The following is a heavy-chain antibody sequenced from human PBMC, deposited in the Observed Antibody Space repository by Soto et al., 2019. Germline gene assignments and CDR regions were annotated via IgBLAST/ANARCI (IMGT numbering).Heavy chain of an antibody. Sequence: GGSLRLSCAASGFTFDDYGMSWVRQAPGKGLEWVSGIYWNGGSTGYADSVKGRFTISRDNAKNSLYLQMNSLRAEDTALYYCARSLDIVVVPAAMVDGYYYYGMDVWGQGTTVTVSS. CDR2: IYWNGGST. CDR3: ARSLDIVVVPAAMVDGYYYYGMDV. D-gene: IGHD2-2*01. J-gene: IGHJ6*02. V-gene: IGHV3-20*04. CDR1: GFTFDDYG.